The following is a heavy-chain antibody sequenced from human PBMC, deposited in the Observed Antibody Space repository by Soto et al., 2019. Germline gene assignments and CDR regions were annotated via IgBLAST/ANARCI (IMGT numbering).Heavy chain of an antibody. D-gene: IGHD2-15*01. J-gene: IGHJ4*02. V-gene: IGHV1-24*01. CDR3: ATDPGYCRGGSCYQI. Sequence: WIRQPPGKGLEWMGGFDPEDGETIYAQKFQGRVTMTEDTSTDTAYMELSSLRSEDTAVYYCATDPGYCRGGSCYQIWGQGTLVTVSS. CDR2: FDPEDGET.